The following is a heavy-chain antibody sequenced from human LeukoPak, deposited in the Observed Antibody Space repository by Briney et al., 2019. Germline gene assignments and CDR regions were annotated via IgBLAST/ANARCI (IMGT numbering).Heavy chain of an antibody. CDR2: IIPTFGTA. CDR3: ASSGDYNAFDI. J-gene: IGHJ3*02. V-gene: IGHV1-69*05. CDR1: GGTFSSYA. D-gene: IGHD4-17*01. Sequence: SVKVSCKASGGTFSSYAISWVRQAPGQGLEWMGRIIPTFGTANYAQKFQGRVTITTDESTSTAYMELSSLRSEDTAVYYCASSGDYNAFDIWGQGTMVTVSS.